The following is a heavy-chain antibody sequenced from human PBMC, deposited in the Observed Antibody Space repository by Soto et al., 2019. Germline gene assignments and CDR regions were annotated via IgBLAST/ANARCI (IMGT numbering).Heavy chain of an antibody. CDR1: GLTFSSYA. V-gene: IGHV3-23*01. D-gene: IGHD3-3*01. CDR3: AKDQMYDFWSGYYTDY. CDR2: ISGSGGST. J-gene: IGHJ4*02. Sequence: GGSLRLSCAASGLTFSSYAMSWVRQAPGKGLEWVSAISGSGGSTYYADSVKGRFTISRDNSKNTLYLQMNSLRAEDTAVYYCAKDQMYDFWSGYYTDYWGQGTLVTVSS.